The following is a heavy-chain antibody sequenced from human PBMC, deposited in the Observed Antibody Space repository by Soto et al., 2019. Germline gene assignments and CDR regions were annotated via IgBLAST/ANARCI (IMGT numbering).Heavy chain of an antibody. CDR2: IKQDGSEK. Sequence: GGSLRLSCAASGFTFSSYWMSWVRQAPGKGLEWVANIKQDGSEKYYVDSVKGRFTISRDNAKNSLYLQMNSLRAEDTDVYYCARDEEYYDFWSGYPSSLDYWGQGTLVTVSS. D-gene: IGHD3-3*01. CDR1: GFTFSSYW. CDR3: ARDEEYYDFWSGYPSSLDY. V-gene: IGHV3-7*01. J-gene: IGHJ4*02.